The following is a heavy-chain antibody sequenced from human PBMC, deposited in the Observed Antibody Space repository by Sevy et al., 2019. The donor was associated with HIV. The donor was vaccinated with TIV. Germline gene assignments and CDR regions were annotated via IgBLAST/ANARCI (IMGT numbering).Heavy chain of an antibody. J-gene: IGHJ4*02. Sequence: GGSLRLSCAASGFTFSSYGMHWVRQAPGKGLEWVAVIWYDGSNKYYADSVKGRFTISRDNSKNTLYLQMNSLRAEDTAVYYCARDPSSMIVGHTPFDYWGQGTLVTVSS. V-gene: IGHV3-33*01. CDR1: GFTFSSYG. CDR3: ARDPSSMIVGHTPFDY. D-gene: IGHD3-22*01. CDR2: IWYDGSNK.